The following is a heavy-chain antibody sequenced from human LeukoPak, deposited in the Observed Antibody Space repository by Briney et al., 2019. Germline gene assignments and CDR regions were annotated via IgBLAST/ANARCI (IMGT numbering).Heavy chain of an antibody. Sequence: SVKVSCKASGGTFSSYAISWVRQAPGQGLEWMGGIIPIFGTANYAQKFQGRVTITADESTSTAYMELSSLRSEDTAVYYCARAPLYYYDSSHYDYWGQGTLVTVSS. V-gene: IGHV1-69*01. CDR2: IIPIFGTA. J-gene: IGHJ4*02. CDR3: ARAPLYYYDSSHYDY. D-gene: IGHD3-22*01. CDR1: GGTFSSYA.